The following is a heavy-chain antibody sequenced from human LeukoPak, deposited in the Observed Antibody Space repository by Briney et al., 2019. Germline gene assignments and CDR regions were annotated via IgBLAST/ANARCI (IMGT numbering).Heavy chain of an antibody. CDR1: GFTFSSYG. CDR2: ISYDGSNK. D-gene: IGHD6-19*01. Sequence: PGGSLRLSCAASGFTFSSYGMHWVRQAPGKGLEWVAVISYDGSNKYYADSVKGRFTISRDNSKNTLYLQMNSLRAEDTAVYYCAKLLRSGGWYRTTVDYWGQGTLVTASS. V-gene: IGHV3-30*18. CDR3: AKLLRSGGWYRTTVDY. J-gene: IGHJ4*02.